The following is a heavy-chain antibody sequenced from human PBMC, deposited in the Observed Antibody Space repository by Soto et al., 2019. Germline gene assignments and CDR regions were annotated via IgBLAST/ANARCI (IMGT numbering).Heavy chain of an antibody. J-gene: IGHJ4*02. CDR2: ISYDGGNK. D-gene: IGHD3-22*01. V-gene: IGHV3-30*03. CDR1: GFTFSSYG. Sequence: GGSLRLSCAASGFTFSSYGMHWVRQVPGKGLEWVSVISYDGGNKYYGDSVKGRFTISRDNSKNTLYLQINSLRPEDTAVYYCARTFTTVNDNSGYYPSYFDHWGQGTLVTVSS. CDR3: ARTFTTVNDNSGYYPSYFDH.